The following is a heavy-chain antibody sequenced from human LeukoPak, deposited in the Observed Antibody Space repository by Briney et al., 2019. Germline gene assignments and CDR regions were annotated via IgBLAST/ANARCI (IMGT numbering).Heavy chain of an antibody. D-gene: IGHD3-3*01. V-gene: IGHV3-73*01. CDR3: TRGPDSWWVDY. CDR2: IRSKANSYAT. Sequence: QPGGSLRLSCAASGFTFSGSAIHWVRQASGRGLEWVGRIRSKANSYATAYAASVKGRFTISRDDSKNTAYLQMSSLKTEDTAVYYCTRGPDSWWVDYWGQGTLVTVSS. CDR1: GFTFSGSA. J-gene: IGHJ4*02.